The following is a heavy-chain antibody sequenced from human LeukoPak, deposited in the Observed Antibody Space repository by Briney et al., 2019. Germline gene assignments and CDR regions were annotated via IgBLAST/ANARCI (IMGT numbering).Heavy chain of an antibody. CDR1: GFTFSSYA. J-gene: IGHJ4*02. CDR2: ISYDGGYK. CDR3: ARARVYPFFDH. Sequence: GGSLRLSCAASGFTFSSYAMHWVRQAPGKGLEWVAVISYDGGYKYYADSVKGGCTISRENSKTTLYLKMNSLRPEDTAVYYCARARVYPFFDHWGQGALVTVSS. D-gene: IGHD2-8*01. V-gene: IGHV3-30*04.